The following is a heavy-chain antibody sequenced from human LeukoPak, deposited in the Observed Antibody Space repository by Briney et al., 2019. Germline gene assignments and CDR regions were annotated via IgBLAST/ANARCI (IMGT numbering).Heavy chain of an antibody. D-gene: IGHD4-17*01. V-gene: IGHV1-8*03. CDR3: ARGRTVTTAYYYYYYMDV. Sequence: ASVKVSCKASGYTFTSYDINWVRQATGQGLEWMGWMNPNSGNTGYAQKFQGRVTITRNTSISTAYMELSSLRSEDTAVYYCARGRTVTTAYYYYYYMDVWGKGTTVTVSS. CDR1: GYTFTSYD. J-gene: IGHJ6*03. CDR2: MNPNSGNT.